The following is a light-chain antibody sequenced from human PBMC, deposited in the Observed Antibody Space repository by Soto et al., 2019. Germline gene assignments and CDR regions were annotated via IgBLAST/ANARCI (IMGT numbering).Light chain of an antibody. CDR2: DDS. CDR1: NIGSKS. J-gene: IGLJ2*01. Sequence: SYELTQPPSVSVAPGQTARITCGGNNIGSKSVHWYQQKPGQAPVLVVYDDSDRPSGVSNRFSGSKSGNTASLTISGLQAEDEADYYCSSYTSSSRVVFGGGTKLTVL. V-gene: IGLV3-21*02. CDR3: SSYTSSSRVV.